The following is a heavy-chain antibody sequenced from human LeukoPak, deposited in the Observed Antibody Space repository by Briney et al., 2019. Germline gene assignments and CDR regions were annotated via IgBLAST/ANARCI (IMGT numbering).Heavy chain of an antibody. CDR2: IRYDSRII. D-gene: IGHD6-19*01. CDR3: AKDDSIAVAGTGNLDY. V-gene: IGHV3-30*02. CDR1: GFSFSFYG. J-gene: IGHJ4*02. Sequence: PGGSLRLSCTTSGFSFSFYGIHWVRQAPGKGLAWVAFIRYDSRIIHYADSVKGRFTISRDNSKNTLYLQMNSLRVEDTAVYYCAKDDSIAVAGTGNLDYWGQGTLVTVSS.